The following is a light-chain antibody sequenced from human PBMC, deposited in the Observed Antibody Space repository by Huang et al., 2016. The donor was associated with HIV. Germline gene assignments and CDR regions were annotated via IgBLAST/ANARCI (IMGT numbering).Light chain of an antibody. CDR1: QSVSTN. V-gene: IGKV3-15*01. CDR2: GTS. Sequence: EIVMTQSPATLSVSPGERATLSCRASQSVSTNLAWYQQKAGQAPRLLKYGTSTRATGVPARFSGSGSGTEFTLTISSLQSEDFAVYYCQQYNNGPPLTFGGGTRVEIK. CDR3: QQYNNGPPLT. J-gene: IGKJ4*01.